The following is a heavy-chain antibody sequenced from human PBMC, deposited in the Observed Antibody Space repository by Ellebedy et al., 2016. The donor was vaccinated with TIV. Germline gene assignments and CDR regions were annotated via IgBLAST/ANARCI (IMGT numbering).Heavy chain of an antibody. CDR3: ARGRRITMVRGVTYYFDY. CDR2: IYYSGST. D-gene: IGHD3-10*01. Sequence: GSLRLXXTVSGGSISSSSYYWGWIRQPPGKGLEWIGSIYYSGSTYYNPSLKSRVTISVDTSKNQFSLKLSSVTAADTAVYYCARGRRITMVRGVTYYFDYWGQGTLVTVSS. V-gene: IGHV4-39*07. CDR1: GGSISSSSYY. J-gene: IGHJ4*02.